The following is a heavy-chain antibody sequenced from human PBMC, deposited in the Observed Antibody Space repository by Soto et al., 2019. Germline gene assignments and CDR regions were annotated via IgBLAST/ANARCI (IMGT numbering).Heavy chain of an antibody. CDR1: GGTFSNHA. Sequence: ASVKISCKASGGTFSNHAISWVRQAPGQGLEWVGGIIPMFPTADYAQRFQGRVTITADDSTTTVYMELSGLRSEDTAMYYCARDDATYCGGDCYRYFYYGMDVWGEGTTVTVSS. V-gene: IGHV1-69*13. D-gene: IGHD2-21*02. CDR3: ARDDATYCGGDCYRYFYYGMDV. J-gene: IGHJ6*04. CDR2: IIPMFPTA.